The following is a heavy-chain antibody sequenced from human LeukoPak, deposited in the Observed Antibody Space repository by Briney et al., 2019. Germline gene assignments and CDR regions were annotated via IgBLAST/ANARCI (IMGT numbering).Heavy chain of an antibody. V-gene: IGHV3-21*01. CDR3: AREGTTRYFQH. CDR1: GFTFNSNS. Sequence: GGPLRFSSAGSGFTFNSNSLNWVRQAPGQGLEWVSSISSSSSYIYYADSVKGRFTISRDNAKNSLYLQMNSLRAEDTAVYYCAREGTTRYFQHWGQGTLVTVSS. D-gene: IGHD1-1*01. J-gene: IGHJ1*01. CDR2: ISSSSSYI.